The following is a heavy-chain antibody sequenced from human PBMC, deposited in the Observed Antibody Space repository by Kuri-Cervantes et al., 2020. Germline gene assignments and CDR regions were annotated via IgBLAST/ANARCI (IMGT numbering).Heavy chain of an antibody. CDR3: AKDMGGMVRGVTFDY. J-gene: IGHJ4*02. Sequence: SLKISCAASGFTFDDYAMHWVRQAPGKGLARVSGISWNSGSIGYADSVKGRFTISRDNAKNSLYLQMNSLRAEDTALYYCAKDMGGMVRGVTFDYWGQGTLVTVSS. D-gene: IGHD3-10*01. CDR1: GFTFDDYA. V-gene: IGHV3-9*01. CDR2: ISWNSGSI.